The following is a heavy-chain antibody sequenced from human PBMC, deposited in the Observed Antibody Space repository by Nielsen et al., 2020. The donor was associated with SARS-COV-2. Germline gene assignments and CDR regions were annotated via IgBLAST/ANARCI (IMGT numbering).Heavy chain of an antibody. J-gene: IGHJ4*02. V-gene: IGHV3-73*01. D-gene: IGHD4-23*01. CDR3: SSPTVAY. Sequence: GESLKISCVASGFTFSGSAMHWVRQASGKGLEWLGRIRSYANEYASAYTASVKGRFTTSRDDSKNTAYLQMNSLKTEDTAVYYCSSPTVAYWGQGTLSPSPQ. CDR1: GFTFSGSA. CDR2: IRSYANEYAS.